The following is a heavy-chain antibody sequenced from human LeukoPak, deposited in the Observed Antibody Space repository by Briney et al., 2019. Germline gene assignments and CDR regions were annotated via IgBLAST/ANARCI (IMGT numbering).Heavy chain of an antibody. CDR1: GDTFTNYH. J-gene: IGHJ4*02. Sequence: ASVTVSCKASGDTFTNYHIHWMRQAPGQGFEWMGLINPRGETTTDAQKFQGRVSVTRDTSTATVYLQLSSLRSEDTAVYYCARDHAPRYAGIDYWGKGTLVTVSS. D-gene: IGHD3-10*01. CDR3: ARDHAPRYAGIDY. V-gene: IGHV1-46*01. CDR2: INPRGETT.